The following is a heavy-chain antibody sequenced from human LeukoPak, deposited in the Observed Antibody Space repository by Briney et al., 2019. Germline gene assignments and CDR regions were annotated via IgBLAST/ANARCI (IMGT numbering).Heavy chain of an antibody. CDR2: INSDGSST. D-gene: IGHD6-13*01. CDR3: ARGTAAAAKYYYYGMDV. CDR1: GFTFSSYW. V-gene: IGHV3-74*01. Sequence: GGSLRLSCAASGFTFSSYWMHWVRQAPGKGLVWVSRINSDGSSTSYADSVKGRFTISRDNAKNTLYPQMNSLRAEDTAVYYCARGTAAAAKYYYYGMDVWGQGTTVTVSS. J-gene: IGHJ6*02.